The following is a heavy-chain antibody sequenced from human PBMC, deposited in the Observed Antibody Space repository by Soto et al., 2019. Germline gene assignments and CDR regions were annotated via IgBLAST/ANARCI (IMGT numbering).Heavy chain of an antibody. D-gene: IGHD4-17*01. J-gene: IGHJ6*02. CDR3: ASNPTTVVNPGLTYYYYGMDV. CDR1: GGTFSSYA. Sequence: QVQLVQSGAEVKKPGSSVKVSCKASGGTFSSYAISWVRQAPGQGLEWMGGIIPIFGTANYAQKFQGRVTITADESTSTAYMELSSLRSEDTAVYYCASNPTTVVNPGLTYYYYGMDVWGQGTTVTVSS. V-gene: IGHV1-69*01. CDR2: IIPIFGTA.